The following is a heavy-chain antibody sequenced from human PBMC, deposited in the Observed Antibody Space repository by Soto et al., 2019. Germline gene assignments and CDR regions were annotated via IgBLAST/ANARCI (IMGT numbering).Heavy chain of an antibody. J-gene: IGHJ3*02. D-gene: IGHD2-2*01. V-gene: IGHV1-18*01. CDR2: ISAYNGNT. CDR1: GYTFTSYA. CDR3: ARDLVVPAAPDAFDI. Sequence: ASAKVSCKTSGYTFTSYAISCVRQAPGQGLEWMGWISAYNGNTNYAQKLQGRVTMTTDTSTSTAYMELRSLRSDDTAVYYCARDLVVPAAPDAFDIWGQGTMVTVSS.